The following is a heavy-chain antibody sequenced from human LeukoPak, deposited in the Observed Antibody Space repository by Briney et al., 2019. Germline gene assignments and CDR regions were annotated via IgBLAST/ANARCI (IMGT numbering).Heavy chain of an antibody. CDR3: ARGGSSSDDRYFDY. CDR1: GGSISSHY. Sequence: SETLSLTCTVSGGSISSHYWSWIRQPPGKGLEWIGYIYYSGSTNYNPSPKSRVTISVDTSKNQFSLKLSSVTAADTAVYYCARGGSSSDDRYFDYWGQGTLVTVSS. CDR2: IYYSGST. J-gene: IGHJ4*02. V-gene: IGHV4-59*11. D-gene: IGHD6-13*01.